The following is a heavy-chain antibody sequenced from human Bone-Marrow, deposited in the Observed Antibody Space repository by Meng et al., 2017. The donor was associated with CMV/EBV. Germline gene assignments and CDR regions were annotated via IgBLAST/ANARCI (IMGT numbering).Heavy chain of an antibody. V-gene: IGHV1-2*02. CDR2: INPNSGGA. Sequence: ASEKVSCKASGYTFTGYYMHWVRQAPGQGLEWMGWINPNSGGANYAEKFQGRVTMTRDTSSSTAYLEVSRLRSDDTAVYYCARDLDGGEMATAVGADYWGQGTLVTVSS. J-gene: IGHJ4*02. CDR1: GYTFTGYY. D-gene: IGHD5-24*01. CDR3: ARDLDGGEMATAVGADY.